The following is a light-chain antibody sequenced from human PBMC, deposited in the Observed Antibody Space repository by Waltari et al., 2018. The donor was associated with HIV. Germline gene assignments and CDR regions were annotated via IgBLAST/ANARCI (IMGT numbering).Light chain of an antibody. CDR3: CSYAGSYTLV. J-gene: IGLJ2*01. CDR2: DVS. CDR1: SRDVGGYSS. Sequence: ALTQPRSLSGSPGQSVIISCTAPSRDVGGYSSLSWYQQHPGKAPKPRIYDVSKRPSGVPDRFSGSKSGNTASLTISGLQAEDEADYYCCSYAGSYTLVFGGGTKLTVL. V-gene: IGLV2-11*01.